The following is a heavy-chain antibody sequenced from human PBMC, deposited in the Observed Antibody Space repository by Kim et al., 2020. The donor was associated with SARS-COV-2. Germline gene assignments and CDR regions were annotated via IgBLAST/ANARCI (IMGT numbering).Heavy chain of an antibody. D-gene: IGHD3-3*01. CDR3: SSLAPYYTIKDDAFDI. CDR2: IYYSGST. CDR1: GGSISSGGYY. V-gene: IGHV4-31*03. Sequence: SETLSLTCTVSGGSISSGGYYWSWIRQHPGKGLEWFGYIYYSGSTYYNPSLKSRVTISVDTSKNQFSLTLSSVTAADTAVYYCSSLAPYYTIKDDAFDIWGQGTMVTVSS. J-gene: IGHJ3*02.